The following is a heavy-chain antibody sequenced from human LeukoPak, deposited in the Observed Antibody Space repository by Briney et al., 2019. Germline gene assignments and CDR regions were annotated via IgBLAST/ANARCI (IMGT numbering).Heavy chain of an antibody. CDR1: GFTFSSYA. D-gene: IGHD3-9*01. Sequence: GGSLRLACAASGFTFSSYALSWVRQAPGKGLEWVAKMKEDGSDIYYVDSVKGRFTISRDNAKNSLSLQMSSLRVDATAVYYCARGGARYLHNWRQGTLVTVSS. V-gene: IGHV3-7*03. CDR2: MKEDGSDI. CDR3: ARGGARYLHN. J-gene: IGHJ4*02.